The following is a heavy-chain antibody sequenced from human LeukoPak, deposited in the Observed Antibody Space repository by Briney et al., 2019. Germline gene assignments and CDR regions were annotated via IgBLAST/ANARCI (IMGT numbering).Heavy chain of an antibody. CDR3: AKWGDYDILTGYYVSDY. CDR2: ITGSDGTT. J-gene: IGHJ4*02. V-gene: IGHV3-23*01. CDR1: GFTFSNYA. Sequence: GGSLRLSCAASGFTFSNYAMSWVRQAPGKGLEWVSAITGSDGTTYYADSVKGRFTISRDNPKNTLYLQMDSLRAEDTAVYYCAKWGDYDILTGYYVSDYWGQGTLVTVSS. D-gene: IGHD3-9*01.